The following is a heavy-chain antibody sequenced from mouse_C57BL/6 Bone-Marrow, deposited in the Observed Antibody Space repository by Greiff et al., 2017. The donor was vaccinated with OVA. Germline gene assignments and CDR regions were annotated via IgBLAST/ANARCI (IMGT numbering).Heavy chain of an antibody. J-gene: IGHJ2*01. V-gene: IGHV14-4*01. Sequence: VQLKESGAELVRPGASVKLSCTASGFNIKDDYMHWVKQRPEQGLEWIGWIDPENGDTEYASKFQGKAPITADTSSNTAYLQLSSLTSEDTAVYYCTFITTVGFDYWGQGTTLTVSS. CDR2: IDPENGDT. CDR3: TFITTVGFDY. CDR1: GFNIKDDY. D-gene: IGHD1-1*01.